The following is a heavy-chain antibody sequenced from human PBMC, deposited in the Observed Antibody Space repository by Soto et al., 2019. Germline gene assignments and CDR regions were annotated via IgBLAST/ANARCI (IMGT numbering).Heavy chain of an antibody. CDR2: ISLGDSYK. Sequence: QVQLVESGGGLVKPGGSLRLACAASVFSFSDYFMSWVRQAPGKGLEWVSFISLGDSYKKTADSVKGRFTISRDNAKNSLYLQMNSLRAEDTALYYCVRESRTDEDGYDARGYYFDYWGQGTLVTVSS. CDR1: VFSFSDYF. CDR3: VRESRTDEDGYDARGYYFDY. D-gene: IGHD5-18*01. J-gene: IGHJ4*02. V-gene: IGHV3-11*06.